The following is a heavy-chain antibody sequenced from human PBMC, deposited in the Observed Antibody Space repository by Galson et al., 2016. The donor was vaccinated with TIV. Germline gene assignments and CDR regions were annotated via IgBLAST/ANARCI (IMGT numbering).Heavy chain of an antibody. CDR2: IIPIFGTA. CDR1: GGTFSTYV. D-gene: IGHD5-18*01. CDR3: AKDRNTALDTYSYYYGMDV. J-gene: IGHJ6*02. V-gene: IGHV1-69*13. Sequence: SVKVSCKASGGTFSTYVFSWRRQTPRQGLEWMGVIIPIFGTANYAPTFQGSLTITADESTSSAYMELSSLRSEDTAVYYCAKDRNTALDTYSYYYGMDVWGQGSLVTVSS.